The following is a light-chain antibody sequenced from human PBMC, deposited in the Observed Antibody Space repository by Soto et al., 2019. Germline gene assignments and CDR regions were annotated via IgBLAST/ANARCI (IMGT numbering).Light chain of an antibody. V-gene: IGKV3-20*01. Sequence: EIVLTQSPGTLSLSPGERATLSCKASQSVTSRYLAWYQQKPGQAPRLLIYGASSRATGIPDRFSGSGSGTDFTLTISRLEPEDFAVYFCQQYNNSPVYTFVQGTKLEIK. CDR1: QSVTSRY. J-gene: IGKJ2*01. CDR2: GAS. CDR3: QQYNNSPVYT.